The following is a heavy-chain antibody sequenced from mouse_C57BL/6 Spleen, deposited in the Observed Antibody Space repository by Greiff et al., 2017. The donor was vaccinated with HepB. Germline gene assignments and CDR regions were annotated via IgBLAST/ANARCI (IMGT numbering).Heavy chain of an antibody. D-gene: IGHD3-2*02. Sequence: EVQRVESEGGLVQPGSSMKLSCTASGFTFSDYYMAWVRQVPEKGLEWVANINYDGSSTYYLDSLKSRFIISRDNAKNILYLQMSSLKSEDTATYYCARDSSGPYAMDYWGQGTSVTVSS. J-gene: IGHJ4*01. CDR2: INYDGSST. CDR3: ARDSSGPYAMDY. CDR1: GFTFSDYY. V-gene: IGHV5-16*01.